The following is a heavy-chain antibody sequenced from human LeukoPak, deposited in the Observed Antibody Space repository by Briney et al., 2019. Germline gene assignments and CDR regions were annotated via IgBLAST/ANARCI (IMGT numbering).Heavy chain of an antibody. V-gene: IGHV3-23*01. CDR3: ARDCCSGGGPLDI. CDR1: GGSISSSSYY. Sequence: ETLSLTCTVSGGSISSSSYYWGWIRQPPGKGLEWVSTIAVVGGNTHYADSVEGRFTISRQDSNNALHLQLNSLRAEDTAIYYCARDCCSGGGPLDIWGQGTLVTVSS. CDR2: IAVVGGNT. J-gene: IGHJ4*02. D-gene: IGHD2-15*01.